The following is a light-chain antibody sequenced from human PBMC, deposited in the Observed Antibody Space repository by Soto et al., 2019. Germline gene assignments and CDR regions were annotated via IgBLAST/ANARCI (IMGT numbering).Light chain of an antibody. CDR1: QSVSSN. V-gene: IGKV3-15*01. J-gene: IGKJ4*01. Sequence: EIVMTQSPATLSVSPGERATLSCRASQSVSSNLAWYQQKPGQAPRLLIYGSSTRATGIPARFSGSGSGTAFTLTISSLQSEDFAVYYCQQYNKWPLTFGGGTKVEI. CDR3: QQYNKWPLT. CDR2: GSS.